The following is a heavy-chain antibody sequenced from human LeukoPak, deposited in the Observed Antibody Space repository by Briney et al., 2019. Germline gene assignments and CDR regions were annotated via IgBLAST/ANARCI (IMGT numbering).Heavy chain of an antibody. CDR1: GFTFSSVA. V-gene: IGHV3-23*01. CDR2: IGGTGTVT. D-gene: IGHD2-21*01. J-gene: IGHJ4*02. Sequence: GGSLRLSCAAAGFTFSSVAMSWVRQAPGKGLEWVSSIGGTGTVTYYGDSVKGRFTISRDNSKKTVHLEMSGLRADDTAVYYCAKDLYGDGGYCFEYWGQGTLVTVSS. CDR3: AKDLYGDGGYCFEY.